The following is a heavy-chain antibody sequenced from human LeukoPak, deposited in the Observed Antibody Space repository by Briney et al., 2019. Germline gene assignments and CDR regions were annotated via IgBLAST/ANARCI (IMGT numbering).Heavy chain of an antibody. CDR3: ARGRPTYYDYVWGSYRVPYFDY. D-gene: IGHD3-16*02. Sequence: GGSLRLSCAASGFTFSGYSMNWVRQAPGKGLEWVSYISSSGSTIYYADSVKGRFTISRDNAKNSLYLQMNSLRAEDTAVYYCARGRPTYYDYVWGSYRVPYFDYWGQGTLVTVSS. V-gene: IGHV3-48*04. J-gene: IGHJ4*02. CDR2: ISSSGSTI. CDR1: GFTFSGYS.